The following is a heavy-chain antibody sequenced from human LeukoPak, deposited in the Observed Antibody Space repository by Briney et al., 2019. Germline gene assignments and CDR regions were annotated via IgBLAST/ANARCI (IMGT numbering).Heavy chain of an antibody. Sequence: GGSLRLSCAASGFTFSSYSMNWVRQAPGKGLEWISYISHDSTIIYYADSVRGRFTISRDNAKNSLYLQMHSLRAEDTAVYYCVRDNPRCCGVVPANIDDYWGQGTLVTVSS. J-gene: IGHJ4*02. CDR2: ISHDSTII. CDR3: VRDNPRCCGVVPANIDDY. V-gene: IGHV3-48*01. CDR1: GFTFSSYS. D-gene: IGHD2-15*01.